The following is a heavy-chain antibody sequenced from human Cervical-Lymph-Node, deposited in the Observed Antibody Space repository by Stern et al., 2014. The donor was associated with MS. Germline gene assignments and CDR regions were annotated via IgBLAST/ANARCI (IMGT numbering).Heavy chain of an antibody. CDR2: IIPIFGTA. D-gene: IGHD1-1*01. V-gene: IGHV1-69*01. CDR3: ARADPRDVGNYYGMDV. J-gene: IGHJ6*02. CDR1: GGTFSSYA. Sequence: VQLEESGAEVKKPGSSVKVSCKASGGTFSSYAISWVRQAPGQGLEWMGGIIPIFGTANYAQKFQGRVTITADESTSTAYMELSSLRSEDTAVYYCARADPRDVGNYYGMDVWGQGTTVTVSS.